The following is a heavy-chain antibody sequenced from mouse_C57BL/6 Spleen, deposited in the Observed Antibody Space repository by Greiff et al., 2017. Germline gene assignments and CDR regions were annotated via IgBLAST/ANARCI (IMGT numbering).Heavy chain of an antibody. Sequence: QVQLQQPGAELVRPGSSVKLSCKASGYTFTSYWMHWVKQRPIQGLEWIGNIDPSDSETHYNQKFKDKATVTVAKSSSTAYMQLSSLTSEASAVYYCARLDYGTPFAYWGQGTLVTVSA. CDR3: ARLDYGTPFAY. J-gene: IGHJ3*01. CDR2: IDPSDSET. V-gene: IGHV1-52*01. D-gene: IGHD1-1*01. CDR1: GYTFTSYW.